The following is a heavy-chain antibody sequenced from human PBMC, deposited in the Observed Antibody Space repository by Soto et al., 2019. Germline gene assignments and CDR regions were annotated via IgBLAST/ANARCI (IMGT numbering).Heavy chain of an antibody. V-gene: IGHV3-30-3*01. CDR3: ARAQGGQCSGGSCPANYYYYYGMDV. D-gene: IGHD2-15*01. J-gene: IGHJ6*02. CDR1: GFTFSSYA. CDR2: IAYDGSNK. Sequence: GGSLRLACAASGFTFSSYAMHWVRQAPGKGLEWVAVIAYDGSNKYYADSVKGRFTISRDKSKHTLYLQMNSLRAEDTAVYYCARAQGGQCSGGSCPANYYYYYGMDVWGQGTTVTVSS.